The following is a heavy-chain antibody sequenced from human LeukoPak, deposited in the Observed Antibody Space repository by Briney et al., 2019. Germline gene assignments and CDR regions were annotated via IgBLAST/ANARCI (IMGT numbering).Heavy chain of an antibody. V-gene: IGHV1-46*03. D-gene: IGHD2-2*01. Sequence: GASVKVSCKASGYTFTSNYMHWVRQAPGQGLEWMGIINPSGGSTSYAQKFQGRVTMTRDTSTSTVYMELSSLRSEDTAVYYCARVVPAFTDAFDIWGQGTMVTVSS. CDR3: ARVVPAFTDAFDI. CDR1: GYTFTSNY. CDR2: INPSGGST. J-gene: IGHJ3*02.